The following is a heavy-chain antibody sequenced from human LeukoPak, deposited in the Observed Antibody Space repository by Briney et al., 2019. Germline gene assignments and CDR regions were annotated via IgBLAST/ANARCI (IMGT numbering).Heavy chain of an antibody. V-gene: IGHV3-7*01. D-gene: IGHD2-2*01. J-gene: IGHJ4*02. CDR2: IKEDGSEK. CDR3: ARDLSTSCYASDY. Sequence: GGSLRLSCAASGFTFSSSWMSWLRQAPGKGLEWVANIKEDGSEKKYVDSVKGRFTISRDNAKNSLYLQMNSLRAEDTAAYYCARDLSTSCYASDYWGQGTLVTVSS. CDR1: GFTFSSSW.